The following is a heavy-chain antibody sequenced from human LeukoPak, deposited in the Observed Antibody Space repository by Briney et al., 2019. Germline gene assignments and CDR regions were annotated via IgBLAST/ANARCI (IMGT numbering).Heavy chain of an antibody. D-gene: IGHD4-17*01. CDR1: GGSTSSSSYY. Sequence: SETLSLTCTVSGGSTSSSSYYWGWIRQPPGKGLEWIGEINHSGSTNYNPSLKSRVTISVGTSKNQFSLKLSSVTAADTAVYYCARASKGYGDHPPGWGQGTLVTVSS. CDR2: INHSGST. J-gene: IGHJ4*02. CDR3: ARASKGYGDHPPG. V-gene: IGHV4-39*07.